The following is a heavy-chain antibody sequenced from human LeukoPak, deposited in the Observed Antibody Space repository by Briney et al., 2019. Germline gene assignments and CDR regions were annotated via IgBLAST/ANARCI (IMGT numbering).Heavy chain of an antibody. V-gene: IGHV4-34*01. D-gene: IGHD3-22*01. Sequence: SETLSLTCAVYGGSFSGYYWSWIRQPPGKGLEWIGEINHSGSTNYNPSLKSRVTISVDTSKNQFSLKLSSVTAADTAVYYCARGGFGVGSGYYYGGFDYWGQGTLVTVSS. CDR1: GGSFSGYY. J-gene: IGHJ4*02. CDR2: INHSGST. CDR3: ARGGFGVGSGYYYGGFDY.